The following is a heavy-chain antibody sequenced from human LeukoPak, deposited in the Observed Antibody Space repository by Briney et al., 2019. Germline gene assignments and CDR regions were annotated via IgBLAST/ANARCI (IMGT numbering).Heavy chain of an antibody. CDR2: ISSSSSYI. D-gene: IGHD4-17*01. CDR1: GFTLSSNS. CDR3: ARDYGDYASFDAFDI. V-gene: IGHV3-21*01. Sequence: GGSLRLSCAAYGFTLSSNSMNWVRQAPGKGLEWVSSISSSSSYIYYADSVKGRFTISRDNAKNSLYLQMNSLRAEDTAVYYCARDYGDYASFDAFDIWGQGTMVTVSS. J-gene: IGHJ3*02.